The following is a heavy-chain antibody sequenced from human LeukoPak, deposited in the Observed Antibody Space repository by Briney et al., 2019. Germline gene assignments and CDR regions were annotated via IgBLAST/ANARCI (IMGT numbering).Heavy chain of an antibody. D-gene: IGHD6-13*01. CDR3: AKESGSSWYLKNNYYYYMDG. Sequence: PGGSLRLSCAASGFTVSSNYISWVRQAPGKGLEWVSAISGSGGSTYYADSVKGRFTISRDNSKNTLYLQMNSLRAEGTAVYYCAKESGSSWYLKNNYYYYMDGWGKGTTVTISS. CDR2: ISGSGGST. V-gene: IGHV3-23*01. J-gene: IGHJ6*03. CDR1: GFTVSSNY.